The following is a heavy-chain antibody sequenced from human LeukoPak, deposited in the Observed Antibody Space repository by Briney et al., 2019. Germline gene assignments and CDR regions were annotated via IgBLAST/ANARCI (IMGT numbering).Heavy chain of an antibody. CDR3: ARGGAYCGGDCYLNY. J-gene: IGHJ4*02. CDR2: IYTRGST. CDR1: GGSISRYY. Sequence: SETLSLTCTVSGGSISRYYWNWIRQPAGKGLEWIGRIYTRGSTNYNPSLKSRVTMSVDTSKNQFSLKLSSVTAADTAVYYCARGGAYCGGDCYLNYWGQGTLVTVSS. D-gene: IGHD2-21*02. V-gene: IGHV4-4*07.